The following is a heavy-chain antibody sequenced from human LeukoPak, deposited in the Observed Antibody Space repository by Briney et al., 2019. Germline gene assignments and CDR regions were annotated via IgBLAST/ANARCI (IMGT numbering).Heavy chain of an antibody. CDR1: GGTFSSYT. Sequence: ASVTVSCNASGGTFSSYTFSWVRQPPGQGLEWMGWIIPILGIANYAQKFQGRVTITADKSTSTAYMELSSLRSEDTAVYYCARWGTEAYCGGDCYSRLEYFQHWGQGTLVTVSS. J-gene: IGHJ1*01. V-gene: IGHV1-69*02. D-gene: IGHD2-21*02. CDR3: ARWGTEAYCGGDCYSRLEYFQH. CDR2: IIPILGIA.